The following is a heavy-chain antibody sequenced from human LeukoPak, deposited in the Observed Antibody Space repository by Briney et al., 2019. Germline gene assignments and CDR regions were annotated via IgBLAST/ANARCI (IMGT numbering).Heavy chain of an antibody. V-gene: IGHV3-23*01. D-gene: IGHD3-3*01. J-gene: IGHJ3*02. Sequence: GGSLRLSCAASELTFITYGMTWVRQAPGKGLEWVSAITGSAVSTFYADSVKGRFTISRDNSKNTLYLQMNSLRAEDTAVYYCAKSRLSGINDAFDIWGQGTMVSVSS. CDR3: AKSRLSGINDAFDI. CDR2: ITGSAVST. CDR1: ELTFITYG.